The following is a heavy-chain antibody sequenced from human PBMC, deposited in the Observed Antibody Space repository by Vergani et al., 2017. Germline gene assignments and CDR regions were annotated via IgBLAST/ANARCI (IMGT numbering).Heavy chain of an antibody. D-gene: IGHD1-1*01. V-gene: IGHV5-51*01. CDR1: EYSFGNYW. CDR2: IYPADSDT. J-gene: IGHJ4*02. CDR3: ARHTTYTDS. Sequence: EVELVQSGPEMRTPGESLKISCKGSEYSFGNYWIGWVRQMPGKGLEWMGIIYPADSDTRYSPSFQGQVTISAEKSISTAFLQWDSLKASDTALYYCARHTTYTDSWGQGTLVTVSS.